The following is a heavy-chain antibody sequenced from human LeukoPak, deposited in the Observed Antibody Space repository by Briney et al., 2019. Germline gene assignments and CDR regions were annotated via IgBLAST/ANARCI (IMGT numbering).Heavy chain of an antibody. CDR2: IKRDGSVK. CDR1: GFTFSTYW. V-gene: IGHV3-7*01. D-gene: IGHD3-10*01. Sequence: GGSLRLSCAASGFTFSTYWMTWVRQAPGKGLEWVANIKRDGSVKNYVDSVKGRFTISRDNAKNSLYLQMSSLRAEDTAVYYCAKLDVWFGESYWGQGTLVTVSS. J-gene: IGHJ4*02. CDR3: AKLDVWFGESY.